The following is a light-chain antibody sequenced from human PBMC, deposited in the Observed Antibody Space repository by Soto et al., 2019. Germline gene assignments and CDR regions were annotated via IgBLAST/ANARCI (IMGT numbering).Light chain of an antibody. CDR1: SNDVGGYNY. CDR3: SSYAGSNNLVV. CDR2: EVS. V-gene: IGLV2-8*01. J-gene: IGLJ2*01. Sequence: QSVLTQPPSASGSPGQSVTISCTGTSNDVGGYNYVSWYQQHPGKAPKLMIYEVSKRPSGVPDRFSGSKSGNTASLTVSGLQADDEADYYCSSYAGSNNLVVFGGGTQLTVL.